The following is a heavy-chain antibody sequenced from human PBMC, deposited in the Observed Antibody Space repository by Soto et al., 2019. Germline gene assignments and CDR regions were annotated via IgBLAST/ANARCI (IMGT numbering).Heavy chain of an antibody. CDR1: GGSISSGNW. D-gene: IGHD3-16*02. CDR2: IHHSGST. V-gene: IGHV4-4*02. CDR3: ARDVITFGGVIVESYYYMDV. J-gene: IGHJ6*03. Sequence: SETLSLTCAVSGGSISSGNWWRWARQPQGKGLECIGEIHHSGSTNYHPSLKSRVTISVDKSKNQFSLPLSSVTAEDTAVYYCARDVITFGGVIVESYYYMDVWGKGTTVTVSS.